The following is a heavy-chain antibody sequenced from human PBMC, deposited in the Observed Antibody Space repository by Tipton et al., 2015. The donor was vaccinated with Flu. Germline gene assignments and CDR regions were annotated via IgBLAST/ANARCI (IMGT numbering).Heavy chain of an antibody. V-gene: IGHV4-39*07. CDR1: GGSIVNSNSH. D-gene: IGHD2-21*02. J-gene: IGHJ6*02. CDR3: VTIGGEATSDCLFTPSGCGIDV. Sequence: TLSLTCSVSGGSIVNSNSHWCWVRQSPGKGLEWIGSVYYTGSTFYNPSLKNRVTISVDSSKSQFSLRLSSVTAADTAVYYCVTIGGEATSDCLFTPSGCGIDVWGQGTTVTVSS. CDR2: VYYTGST.